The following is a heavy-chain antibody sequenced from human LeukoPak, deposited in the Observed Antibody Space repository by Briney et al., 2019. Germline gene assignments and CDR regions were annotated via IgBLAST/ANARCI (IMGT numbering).Heavy chain of an antibody. Sequence: RTGGSLRLSCAASGFTFSSYWMSWVRQAPGKGLEWVANIKQDGSEKYYADSVKGRFTISRDNSKNTLYLQMNSLRAEDTAVYYCAKTSEVRARYYDILTGYYPDYWGQGTLVTVSS. V-gene: IGHV3-7*01. J-gene: IGHJ4*02. D-gene: IGHD3-9*01. CDR2: IKQDGSEK. CDR3: AKTSEVRARYYDILTGYYPDY. CDR1: GFTFSSYW.